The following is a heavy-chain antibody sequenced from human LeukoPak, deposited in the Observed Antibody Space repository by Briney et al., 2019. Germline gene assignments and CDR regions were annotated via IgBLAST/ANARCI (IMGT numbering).Heavy chain of an antibody. CDR1: GGSISSGDYY. CDR3: ARDHVVPAALDY. J-gene: IGHJ4*02. V-gene: IGHV4-30-4*08. CDR2: IYYSGST. D-gene: IGHD2-2*01. Sequence: KTSETLSLTCTVSGGSISSGDYYWSWIRQPPGKGLEWIGYIYYSGSTNYNPSLKSRVTISVDTSKNQFSLKLSSVTAADTAVYYCARDHVVPAALDYWSQGTLVTVSS.